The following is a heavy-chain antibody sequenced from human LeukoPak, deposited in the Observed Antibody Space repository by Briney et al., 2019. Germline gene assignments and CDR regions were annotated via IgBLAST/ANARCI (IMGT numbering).Heavy chain of an antibody. CDR2: INPSGGST. J-gene: IGHJ4*02. CDR1: GYTFTSYY. Sequence: ASVKVSCKASGYTFTSYYMHWVRQAPGQGLEWMGIINPSGGSTSYAQKFQGRVTMTRDTSTSTVYMELSSLRSEDTAVYYCAGGLRYFDWLLSRFDYWGQGTLVTVSS. V-gene: IGHV1-46*01. D-gene: IGHD3-9*01. CDR3: AGGLRYFDWLLSRFDY.